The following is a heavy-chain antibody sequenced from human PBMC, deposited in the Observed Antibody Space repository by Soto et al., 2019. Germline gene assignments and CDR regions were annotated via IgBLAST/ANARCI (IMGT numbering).Heavy chain of an antibody. CDR3: AHSPANIAIWGSYRPHDAFDI. J-gene: IGHJ3*02. CDR2: IYWDDDK. Sequence: QITLKESGPTLVKPTQTLTLTCTFSGFSLSTSGVGVGWIRQPPGKALEWLALIYWDDDKRYSPSLKSRLTITKDTSKNQVVFTMTNMDPVDTAKYYCAHSPANIAIWGSYRPHDAFDIWGQGTMVTVSS. CDR1: GFSLSTSGVG. V-gene: IGHV2-5*02. D-gene: IGHD3-16*02.